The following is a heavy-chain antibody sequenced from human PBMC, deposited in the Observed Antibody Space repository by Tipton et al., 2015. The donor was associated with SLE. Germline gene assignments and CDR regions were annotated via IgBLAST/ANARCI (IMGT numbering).Heavy chain of an antibody. CDR2: TYYRSKWYN. CDR1: GDSVPSNSAA. Sequence: PGLVKPSQTLSLTRAISGDSVPSNSAAWNWIRQSPSRGLEWLGRTYYRSKWYNDYAVSVKSRITINPDTSKNQFSLQLNSVTPEDTAVYYCARSGDSSGRNLLDFDYWGQGTLVTVSS. J-gene: IGHJ4*02. D-gene: IGHD3-22*01. V-gene: IGHV6-1*01. CDR3: ARSGDSSGRNLLDFDY.